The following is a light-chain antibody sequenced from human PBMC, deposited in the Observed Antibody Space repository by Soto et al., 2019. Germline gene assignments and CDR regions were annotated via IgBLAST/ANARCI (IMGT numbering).Light chain of an antibody. V-gene: IGKV3-20*01. Sequence: EILLPQSPGTRSLSPGARATLSCRASQSLSSAYLVWYQQKPGQAPRLLMFAASSRATGTPDRFSGSGSGTDFTLTISRLEPEDFAVYYCQQYGTSPRTFGQGTKVDIK. J-gene: IGKJ1*01. CDR1: QSLSSAY. CDR3: QQYGTSPRT. CDR2: AAS.